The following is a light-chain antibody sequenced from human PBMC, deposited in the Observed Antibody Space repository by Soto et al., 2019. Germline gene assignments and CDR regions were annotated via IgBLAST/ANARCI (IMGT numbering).Light chain of an antibody. CDR1: QSVSSN. CDR3: QQYDIWPRT. Sequence: EIVMSQSPAALSVSPGERATLSCRASQSVSSNLAWYQQKPGQAPRLLIFGASTRATGIPARFSGGGSGTEFTLTITSLQSEDFAVYYCQQYDIWPRTFGQGTKV. V-gene: IGKV3-15*01. CDR2: GAS. J-gene: IGKJ1*01.